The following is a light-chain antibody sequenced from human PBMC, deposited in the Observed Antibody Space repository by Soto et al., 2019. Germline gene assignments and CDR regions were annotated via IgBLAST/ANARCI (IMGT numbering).Light chain of an antibody. CDR2: GNS. CDR3: QSYDSRLSHV. V-gene: IGLV1-40*01. J-gene: IGLJ1*01. Sequence: QSVLTQPPSVSGAPGQRVTISCTGSSSNIGAGYDVHWYQQLPGTAPKLLIYGNSNRPSGVPDRFSGSKSGTSASLAITGLQAEDEADYYCQSYDSRLSHVFGTGTKLTVL. CDR1: SSNIGAGYD.